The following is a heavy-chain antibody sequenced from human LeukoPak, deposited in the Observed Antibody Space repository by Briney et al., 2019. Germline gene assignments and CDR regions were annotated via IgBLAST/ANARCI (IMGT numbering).Heavy chain of an antibody. D-gene: IGHD3-10*01. CDR1: GFTFDDYA. J-gene: IGHJ6*02. Sequence: PGRSLRLYCAASGFTFDDYAMHWVRQAPGKGLEWVSGISWNSGSIGYADSVKGRFTISRDNAKNSLYLQMNSLRAEDTALYYCAKEVYGSGSYWGMDVWGQGTTVTVSS. V-gene: IGHV3-9*01. CDR2: ISWNSGSI. CDR3: AKEVYGSGSYWGMDV.